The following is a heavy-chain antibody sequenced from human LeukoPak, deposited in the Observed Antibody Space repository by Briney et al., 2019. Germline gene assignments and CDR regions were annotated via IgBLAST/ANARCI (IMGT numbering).Heavy chain of an antibody. D-gene: IGHD6-19*01. V-gene: IGHV3-30*02. CDR1: GFTFSSSG. CDR2: IRYDGSNK. J-gene: IGHJ3*02. CDR3: ARPVAGMIDAFDI. Sequence: GGSLRLSCAASGFTFSSSGMHWVRQAPGKGLEWVAFIRYDGSNKYYADSVKGRFTISRDNSKNTLYLQMNSLRTEDTAVYYCARPVAGMIDAFDIWGQGTMVTVSS.